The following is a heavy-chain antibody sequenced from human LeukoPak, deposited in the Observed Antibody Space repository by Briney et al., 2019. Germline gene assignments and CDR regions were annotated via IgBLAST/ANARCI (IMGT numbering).Heavy chain of an antibody. V-gene: IGHV4-59*02. J-gene: IGHJ4*02. CDR1: GGSVTSHY. CDR3: ARDVGYYFDY. Sequence: SETLSLTCTVSGGSVTSHYWNWIRQPPGKGLEWMGSIYSSGSTNYNPSPKSRVTISVDTSKSQFSLKLTSVTAADTAVSYRARDVGYYFDYWGQGALVTVSS. CDR2: IYSSGST.